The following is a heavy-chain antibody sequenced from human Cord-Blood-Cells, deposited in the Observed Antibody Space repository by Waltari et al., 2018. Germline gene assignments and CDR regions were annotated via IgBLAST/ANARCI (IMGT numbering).Heavy chain of an antibody. V-gene: IGHV4-34*01. D-gene: IGHD6-13*01. CDR1: GGSFSGYY. CDR2: INHSGST. Sequence: QVQLQQWGAGLLKPSETMSLTCAVYGGSFSGYYWSWSRQPPGKGLEWIGEINHSGSTNYNPSLKSRVTISVDTSKNQFSLKLSSVTAADTAVYYCARGVIAAAATDAFDIWGQGTMVTVSS. J-gene: IGHJ3*02. CDR3: ARGVIAAAATDAFDI.